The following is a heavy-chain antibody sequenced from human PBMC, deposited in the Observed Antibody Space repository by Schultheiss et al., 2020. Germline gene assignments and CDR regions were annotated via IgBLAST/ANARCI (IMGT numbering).Heavy chain of an antibody. CDR3: AREVVPAADPALELGA. J-gene: IGHJ5*02. CDR1: GGSISSSNW. Sequence: SETLSLTCAVSGGSISSSNWWSWVRQPPGKGLEWIGYIYYSGSTNYNPSLKSRVTISIDTSKNQFSLKLSSVTAADTAVYYCAREVVPAADPALELGAWGQGTLVIVSS. V-gene: IGHV4-4*02. D-gene: IGHD2-2*01. CDR2: IYYSGST.